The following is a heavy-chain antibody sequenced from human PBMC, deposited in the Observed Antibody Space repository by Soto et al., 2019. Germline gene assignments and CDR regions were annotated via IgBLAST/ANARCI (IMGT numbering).Heavy chain of an antibody. Sequence: GRSRSVPCLLSRDIFRTYTMNYDRSAPGMQRGVVAAIRGFSPYTFYAESVKGRFTISRDNAKNSLYLQMNSLRAEDTAVYYCARDRGYDAHDYYYNAMDVWGQGTTVTVSS. D-gene: IGHD2-15*01. CDR2: IRGFSPYT. CDR3: ARDRGYDAHDYYYNAMDV. CDR1: RDIFRTYT. V-gene: IGHV3-21*01. J-gene: IGHJ6*02.